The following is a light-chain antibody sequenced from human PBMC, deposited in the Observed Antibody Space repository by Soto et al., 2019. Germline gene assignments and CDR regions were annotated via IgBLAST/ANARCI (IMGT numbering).Light chain of an antibody. V-gene: IGKV1-5*01. Sequence: DIHMSQSPSTLSGSVGDRVAITCRSSKTISSWLAWYQQKPGKAPRLLIYDASTMESGVPSRFSGSGSGTEFTLIISSLQSDDFATYYCQQFYYWPLTFGQGTKVDI. CDR1: KTISSW. CDR2: DAS. CDR3: QQFYYWPLT. J-gene: IGKJ1*01.